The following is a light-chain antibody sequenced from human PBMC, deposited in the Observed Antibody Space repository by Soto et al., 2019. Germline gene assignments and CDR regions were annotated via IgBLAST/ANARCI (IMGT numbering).Light chain of an antibody. CDR3: QQYGSSPPVT. V-gene: IGKV3-20*01. Sequence: EIVLTQSPGTLSLSPGERVTLSCRASQSVSSSYLAWYQHKPGQAPRLLLYGASSRATGIPDRFSGSGSGTDFTLTISRLEPEDFAVYYCQQYGSSPPVTFGPGTKVDIK. CDR2: GAS. J-gene: IGKJ3*01. CDR1: QSVSSSY.